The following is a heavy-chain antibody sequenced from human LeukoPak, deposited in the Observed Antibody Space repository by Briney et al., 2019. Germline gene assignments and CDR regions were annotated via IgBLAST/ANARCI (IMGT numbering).Heavy chain of an antibody. Sequence: PSETLSLTCAVYGGSFSGYYWSWIRQPPGKGLEWIGYIYYSGSTKYNPSLKSRVTISVDTSKKQFSLKLSSVTAADTAVYYCARSKDILTGYCFDYWGQGTLVTVSS. V-gene: IGHV4-59*01. D-gene: IGHD3-9*01. J-gene: IGHJ4*02. CDR3: ARSKDILTGYCFDY. CDR1: GGSFSGYY. CDR2: IYYSGST.